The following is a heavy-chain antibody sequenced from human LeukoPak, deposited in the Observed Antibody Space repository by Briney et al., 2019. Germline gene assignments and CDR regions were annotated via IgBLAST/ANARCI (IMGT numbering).Heavy chain of an antibody. CDR3: ARRPIVGATSWFDP. J-gene: IGHJ5*02. CDR1: GYTSTSYG. Sequence: GASVKVSCKASGYTSTSYGISWVRQAPGQGLEWMGWISAYNGNTNYAQKLQGRVTMTTDTSTSTAYMELRSLRSDDTAVYYCARRPIVGATSWFDPWGQGTLVTVSS. CDR2: ISAYNGNT. D-gene: IGHD1-26*01. V-gene: IGHV1-18*01.